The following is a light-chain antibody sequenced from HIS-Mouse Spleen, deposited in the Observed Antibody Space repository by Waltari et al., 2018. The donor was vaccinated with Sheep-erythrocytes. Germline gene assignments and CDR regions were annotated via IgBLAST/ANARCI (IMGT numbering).Light chain of an antibody. Sequence: SYVLTQPPSVSVAPGRPARLPCGGNNIGSKRVHWYQQKPGQAPVLVVYDDSDRPSGIPERFSGSNSGNTATLTISRVEAGDEADYYCQVWDSSSDHYVFGTGTKVTVL. CDR1: NIGSKR. V-gene: IGLV3-21*03. CDR3: QVWDSSSDHYV. CDR2: DDS. J-gene: IGLJ1*01.